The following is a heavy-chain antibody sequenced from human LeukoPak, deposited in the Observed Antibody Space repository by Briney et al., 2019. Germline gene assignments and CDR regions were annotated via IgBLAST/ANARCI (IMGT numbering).Heavy chain of an antibody. V-gene: IGHV3-23*01. CDR3: ARDQSLAYCGGDCPIYYYYGMDV. J-gene: IGHJ6*02. Sequence: GGSLRLSCAASGFTFSSYAMSWVRQAPGKGLEWVSSISSSGGNTYYADSVKGRFTISRDNSKNTLYLQMNSLRAEDTAVYYCARDQSLAYCGGDCPIYYYYGMDVWGQGTTVTVSS. CDR2: ISSSGGNT. CDR1: GFTFSSYA. D-gene: IGHD2-21*02.